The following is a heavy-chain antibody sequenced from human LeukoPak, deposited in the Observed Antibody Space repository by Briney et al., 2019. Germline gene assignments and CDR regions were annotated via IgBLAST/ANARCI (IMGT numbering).Heavy chain of an antibody. J-gene: IGHJ4*02. D-gene: IGHD2-8*01. CDR3: AKVATLKHTDY. Sequence: GRSLRLSCAASGFTFSSYGMHWVRQAPGKGLEWVAVISYDGSNKYYADSVKGRFTISRDNYKNTLYLQMNSLRAEDTAVYYCAKVATLKHTDYWGQGTLVTVSS. V-gene: IGHV3-30*18. CDR1: GFTFSSYG. CDR2: ISYDGSNK.